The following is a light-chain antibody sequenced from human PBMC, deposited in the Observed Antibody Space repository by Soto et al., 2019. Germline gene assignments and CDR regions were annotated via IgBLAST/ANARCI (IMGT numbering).Light chain of an antibody. Sequence: EIVMTQSPATLSMSPGERATLSCRASQSVSSNLAWYQQKPGQAPRLLIYGASTGATGIPARFSGSGSGTEFTLTISSLQSEDFAVYYCQQYNNWPPYTFGQGTKLEIK. CDR2: GAS. J-gene: IGKJ2*01. CDR1: QSVSSN. CDR3: QQYNNWPPYT. V-gene: IGKV3-15*01.